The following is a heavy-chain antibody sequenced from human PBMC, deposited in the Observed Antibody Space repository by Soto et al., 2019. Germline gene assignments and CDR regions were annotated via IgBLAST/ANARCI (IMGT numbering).Heavy chain of an antibody. V-gene: IGHV3-30*18. Sequence: QVQLVESGGGVVQPGRSLRLSCAASGFTFSSYGMHWVRQAPGKGLEWVAVISYDGSNKYYADSVKGRFTISRDNSKNTLYLQMNSLRAEDTAVYYCAKDQRAAGFSVSSGMDVWGQGTTVTVSS. CDR2: ISYDGSNK. D-gene: IGHD6-13*01. CDR1: GFTFSSYG. J-gene: IGHJ6*02. CDR3: AKDQRAAGFSVSSGMDV.